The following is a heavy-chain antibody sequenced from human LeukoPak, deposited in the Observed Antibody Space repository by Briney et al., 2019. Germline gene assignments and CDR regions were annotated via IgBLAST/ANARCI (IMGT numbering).Heavy chain of an antibody. V-gene: IGHV4-39*01. CDR3: AGPGYGSSWLFDY. Sequence: PSETLSLTCTVSGGSISSSTYYWGWIRQPPGKGLEWIGSIYYSGSTLYNPSLRSRATISVDTSKNQFSLKLSAVTAADTAVYYCAGPGYGSSWLFDYWGQGTLVTVSS. D-gene: IGHD6-13*01. CDR1: GGSISSSTYY. CDR2: IYYSGST. J-gene: IGHJ4*02.